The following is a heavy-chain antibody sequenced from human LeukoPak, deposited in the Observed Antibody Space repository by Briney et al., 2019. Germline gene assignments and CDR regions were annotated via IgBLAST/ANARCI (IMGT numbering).Heavy chain of an antibody. D-gene: IGHD3-10*01. CDR1: GYTFTSYD. V-gene: IGHV1-8*01. Sequence: ASVKVSCKASGYTFTSYDINWVRQATGQGLEWMGWMNPNSGNTGYAQKFQGRVTMTRNTSISTAYMELSSLRSEDTAVYYCAGGRATPYGAGRRIWFDPWGQGTLVTVSS. CDR3: AGGRATPYGAGRRIWFDP. CDR2: MNPNSGNT. J-gene: IGHJ5*02.